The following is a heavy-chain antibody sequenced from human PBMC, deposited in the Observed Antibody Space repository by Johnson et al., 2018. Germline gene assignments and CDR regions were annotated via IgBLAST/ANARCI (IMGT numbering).Heavy chain of an antibody. D-gene: IGHD5-24*01. J-gene: IGHJ1*01. V-gene: IGHV3-9*01. CDR2: ISWNSGSI. Sequence: VQLVESGGGLVQPGRSLRLSCAASGFTFDDYAMHWVRQAPGKGLEWVSGISWNSGSIGYADSVKGRFTISRDNAKNSLYLQMNSLRAEDTALYYCAKDIEMATINFGYFQHWGQGTLVTVSS. CDR1: GFTFDDYA. CDR3: AKDIEMATINFGYFQH.